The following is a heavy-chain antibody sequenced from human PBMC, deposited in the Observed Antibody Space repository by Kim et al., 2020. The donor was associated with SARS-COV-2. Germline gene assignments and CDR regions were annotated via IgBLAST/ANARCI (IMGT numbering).Heavy chain of an antibody. CDR1: GYTFTSYY. CDR2: INPSGGST. D-gene: IGHD3-10*01. Sequence: ASVKVSCKASGYTFTSYYMHWVRQAPGQGLEWMGIINPSGGSTSYAQKFQGRVTMTRDTSTSTVYMELSSLRSEDTAVYYCARGSDYYGSGSPPGLYGMDVWGRGTTVTVSS. CDR3: ARGSDYYGSGSPPGLYGMDV. V-gene: IGHV1-46*01. J-gene: IGHJ6*02.